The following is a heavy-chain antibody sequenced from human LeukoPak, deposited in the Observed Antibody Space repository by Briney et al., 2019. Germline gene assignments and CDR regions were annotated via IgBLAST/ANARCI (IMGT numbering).Heavy chain of an antibody. D-gene: IGHD3-9*01. J-gene: IGHJ4*02. CDR2: IWYDGSNK. CDR3: ARDSEGGHYDILTGYNYFDY. Sequence: GGSLGLSCAASGFTFSSYGMHWVRQAPGKGLEWVAVIWYDGSNKYYADSVKGRFTISRDNSKNTLYLQMNSLRAEDTAVYYCARDSEGGHYDILTGYNYFDYWGQGTLVTVSS. CDR1: GFTFSSYG. V-gene: IGHV3-33*01.